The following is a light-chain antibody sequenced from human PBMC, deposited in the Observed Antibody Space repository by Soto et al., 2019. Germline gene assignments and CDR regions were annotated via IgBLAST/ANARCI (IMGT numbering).Light chain of an antibody. Sequence: QSALTQPASVSGSPGQSITIPCTGTSSDIGNYNAVSWYQQHPGKAPKLIIYEVTNRPSGVSDRFSGSKSGNTASLTTSGLQAEEEADYYCGSWTTYRPYVFATGTKVTVL. CDR2: EVT. J-gene: IGLJ1*01. V-gene: IGLV2-14*01. CDR3: GSWTTYRPYV. CDR1: SSDIGNYNA.